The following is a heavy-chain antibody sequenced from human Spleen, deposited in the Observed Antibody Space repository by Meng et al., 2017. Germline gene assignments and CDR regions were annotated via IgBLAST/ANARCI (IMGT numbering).Heavy chain of an antibody. CDR1: GGSISSSGYY. CDR3: ARGRLGSSGGSCYLY. V-gene: IGHV4-39*07. J-gene: IGHJ4*02. CDR2: IHYSGNT. D-gene: IGHD2-15*01. Sequence: SETLSLTCTVSGGSISSSGYYWGWIRQPPGKGLEWVGDIHYSGNTYYNPSLKSRVTISVDTSKNHFSLKLSSVTAADTAMYYCARGRLGSSGGSCYLYWGQGTLVTVSS.